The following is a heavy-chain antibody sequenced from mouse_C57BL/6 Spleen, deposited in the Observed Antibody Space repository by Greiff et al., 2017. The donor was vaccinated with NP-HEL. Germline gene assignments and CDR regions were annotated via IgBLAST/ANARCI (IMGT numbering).Heavy chain of an antibody. D-gene: IGHD2-4*01. CDR2: ISYDGSN. CDR3: APYDYDGWYFDV. Sequence: EVKLQESGPGLVKPSQSLSLTCSVTGYSITSGYYWNWIRQFPGNKLEWMGYISYDGSNNYNPSLKNRISITRDTSKNQFFLKLNSVTTEDTATYYCAPYDYDGWYFDVWGTGTTVTVSS. J-gene: IGHJ1*03. V-gene: IGHV3-6*01. CDR1: GYSITSGYY.